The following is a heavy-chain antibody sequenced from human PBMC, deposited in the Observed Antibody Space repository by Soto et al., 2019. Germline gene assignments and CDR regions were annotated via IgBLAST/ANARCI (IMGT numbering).Heavy chain of an antibody. CDR1: GFTFGDYA. J-gene: IGHJ4*02. CDR2: IKSKTDGGTT. V-gene: IGHV3-15*01. D-gene: IGHD6-6*01. Sequence: GGSLRLSCTASGFTFGDYAMSWVRQAPGKGLEWVGRIKSKTDGGTTDYAAPVKGRFTISRDDSKNTLYLQMNSLKTEDTAVYYCTTVEYSLGYWGQGTLVTVSS. CDR3: TTVEYSLGY.